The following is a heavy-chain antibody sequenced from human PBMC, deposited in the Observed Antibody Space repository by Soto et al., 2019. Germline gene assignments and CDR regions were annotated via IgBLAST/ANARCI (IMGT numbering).Heavy chain of an antibody. CDR1: GGSFSGYY. CDR3: ARDKITGLFDY. D-gene: IGHD2-8*02. J-gene: IGHJ4*02. Sequence: QVQLQQWGAGLLKPSETLSLTCAVYGGSFSGYYWTWIRQPPGTGLEWIGEINHSGSTHYNPSLKSRVTITVDASKTQFSLKLTSVTAAATAVYYCARDKITGLFDYWGQGTLVTVSS. V-gene: IGHV4-34*01. CDR2: INHSGST.